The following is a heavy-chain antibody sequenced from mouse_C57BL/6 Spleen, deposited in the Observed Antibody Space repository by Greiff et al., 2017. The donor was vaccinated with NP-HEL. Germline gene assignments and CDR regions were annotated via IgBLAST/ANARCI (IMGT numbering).Heavy chain of an antibody. CDR1: GYSITSGYY. V-gene: IGHV3-6*01. D-gene: IGHD2-3*01. CDR2: ISYDGSN. Sequence: EVKLMESGPGLVKPSQSLSLTCSVTGYSITSGYYWNWIRQFPGNKLEWMGYISYDGSNNYNPSLKNRISITRDTSKNQFFLKLNSVTTEDTATYYCAREGIYDGYTGYFDYWGQGTTLTVSS. CDR3: AREGIYDGYTGYFDY. J-gene: IGHJ2*01.